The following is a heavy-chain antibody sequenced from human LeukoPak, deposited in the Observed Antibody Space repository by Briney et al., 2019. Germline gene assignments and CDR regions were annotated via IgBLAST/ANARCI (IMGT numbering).Heavy chain of an antibody. CDR1: GGSFSSSGYS. Sequence: SETLSLTCTVSGGSFSSSGYSWGWIRQPPGKGLEWIGNIYYSGSTYYSPSLQSRVTISVDTSKNQFSLKLSSVTAADTAVFYYVKRYDSRGYDYFDYWGQGILVTVSS. D-gene: IGHD3-22*01. CDR3: VKRYDSRGYDYFDY. V-gene: IGHV4-39*01. J-gene: IGHJ4*02. CDR2: IYYSGST.